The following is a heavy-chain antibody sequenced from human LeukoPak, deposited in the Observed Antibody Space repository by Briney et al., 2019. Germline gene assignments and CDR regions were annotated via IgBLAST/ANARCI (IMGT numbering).Heavy chain of an antibody. V-gene: IGHV1-69*13. J-gene: IGHJ6*03. CDR2: IIPIFGTA. D-gene: IGHD6-13*01. CDR3: ARAGVSVNYYYYYMDV. CDR1: GGTFSSYA. Sequence: ASVKVSCKASGGTFSSYAISWVRQAPGQGLEWMGGIIPIFGTANYAQKFQGRVTITADESTSTAYMELSSLRSEDTAVYYCARAGVSVNYYYYYMDVWGKGTTVTISS.